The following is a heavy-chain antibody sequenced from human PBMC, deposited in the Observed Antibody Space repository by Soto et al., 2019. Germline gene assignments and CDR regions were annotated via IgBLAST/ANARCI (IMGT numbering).Heavy chain of an antibody. J-gene: IGHJ4*02. V-gene: IGHV4-31*03. CDR3: ARSPEATVTAFDY. D-gene: IGHD4-17*01. Sequence: QVQLQESGPGLVKPSQTLSLTCTVSGGSISSGGYYWSWLRQHPVKGLEWFGYIFYSGSTYYNPSLKSRVTISVDTSKNQFSLKLSSVTAADTAVYYCARSPEATVTAFDYWGQGTLVTVSS. CDR2: IFYSGST. CDR1: GGSISSGGYY.